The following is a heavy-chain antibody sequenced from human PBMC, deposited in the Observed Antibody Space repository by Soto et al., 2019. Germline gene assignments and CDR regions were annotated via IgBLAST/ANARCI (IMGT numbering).Heavy chain of an antibody. J-gene: IGHJ6*02. CDR1: GGSISSYY. V-gene: IGHV4-59*12. CDR3: ARLVVVAATSGTHYYYGMDV. Sequence: SETLSLTCTVSGGSISSYYWGWIRQPPGKGLEWIGYIYYSGSTNYNPSLKSRVTISVDTSKNQFSLKLSSVNAADTAVYYCARLVVVAATSGTHYYYGMDVWGQGTTVTVSS. CDR2: IYYSGST. D-gene: IGHD2-15*01.